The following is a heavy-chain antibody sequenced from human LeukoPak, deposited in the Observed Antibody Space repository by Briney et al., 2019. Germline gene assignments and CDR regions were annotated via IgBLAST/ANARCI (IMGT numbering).Heavy chain of an antibody. V-gene: IGHV3-11*01. CDR1: GFRFSDYY. D-gene: IGHD3-9*01. J-gene: IGHJ4*02. Sequence: GGSLRLSCAASGFRFSDYYMTWIRQSPGKGLEWVSFISSGGDTIYYADSVKGRFIISRDNAKDSLYLQMNSLRAEDTAMYYCARAGYYDVFTGYFDWGQGTLVTVSS. CDR2: ISSGGDTI. CDR3: ARAGYYDVFTGYFD.